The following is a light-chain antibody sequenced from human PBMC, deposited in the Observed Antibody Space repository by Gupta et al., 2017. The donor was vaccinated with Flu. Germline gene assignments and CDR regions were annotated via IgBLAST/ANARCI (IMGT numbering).Light chain of an antibody. Sequence: EIVLTQSPATLYLSPGERATLFCRASQTVSDYLAWYQQKPGQPPRLLTYDASSRATGIPARFSGSGSQTDFTLTIGSLEPEDFAVYYCQQRGGWPPAYTFGPGTRLEIK. V-gene: IGKV3-11*01. CDR2: DAS. CDR1: QTVSDY. CDR3: QQRGGWPPAYT. J-gene: IGKJ2*01.